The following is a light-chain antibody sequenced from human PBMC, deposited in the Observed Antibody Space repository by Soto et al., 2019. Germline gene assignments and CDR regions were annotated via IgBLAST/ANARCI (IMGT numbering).Light chain of an antibody. CDR2: LGS. V-gene: IGKV2-28*01. Sequence: DIVMTQSSLSLPVTPGEPASISCRSSQSLLYINGYNYLDWYLQKPGQSPQLLIYLGSNRASGVPDRFSGSGSVTDFTLKISRVEAEDVGVYYCMQALQTPYTFGQGTKLEIK. CDR3: MQALQTPYT. J-gene: IGKJ2*01. CDR1: QSLLYINGYNY.